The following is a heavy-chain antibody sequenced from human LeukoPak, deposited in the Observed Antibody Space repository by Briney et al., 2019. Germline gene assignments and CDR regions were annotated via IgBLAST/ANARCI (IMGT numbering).Heavy chain of an antibody. D-gene: IGHD6-6*01. CDR2: IYSGGST. V-gene: IGHV3-66*02. Sequence: GGSLRLSCAASGFTVSSNYMSWVRQAPGKGLEWVSVIYSGGSTYYADSVKGRFTISRNNSKNTLYLQMNSLTAEDTAVYYCASHSSSSGDFDYWGQGTLVTVSS. CDR3: ASHSSSSGDFDY. J-gene: IGHJ4*02. CDR1: GFTVSSNY.